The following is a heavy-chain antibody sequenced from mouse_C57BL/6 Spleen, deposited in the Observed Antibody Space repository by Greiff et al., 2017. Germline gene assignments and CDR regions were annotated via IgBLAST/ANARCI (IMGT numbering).Heavy chain of an antibody. CDR1: GFNIKDYY. J-gene: IGHJ3*01. V-gene: IGHV14-1*01. Sequence: SGAELVRPGASVKLSCTASGFNIKDYYMHWVKQRPEQGLEWLGRIDPEDGDTEYAPKFQGKATMTADTSSNTAYLQLSSLTSEDTAVYYCTIYYSNYLSWFAYWGQGTLVTVSA. D-gene: IGHD2-5*01. CDR3: TIYYSNYLSWFAY. CDR2: IDPEDGDT.